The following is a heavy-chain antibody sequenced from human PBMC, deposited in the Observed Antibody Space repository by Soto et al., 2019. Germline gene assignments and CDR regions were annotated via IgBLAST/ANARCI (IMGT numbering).Heavy chain of an antibody. Sequence: GGSLRLSCAASGFTFSSYGMHWVRQAPGKGLEWVAVISYDGSNKYYADSVKGRFTISRDNSKNTLYLQMNSLRAEDTAVYYCAKDGYRGYSGSGGFDYWGQGTLVTVSS. CDR2: ISYDGSNK. V-gene: IGHV3-30*18. CDR1: GFTFSSYG. J-gene: IGHJ4*02. CDR3: AKDGYRGYSGSGGFDY. D-gene: IGHD5-12*01.